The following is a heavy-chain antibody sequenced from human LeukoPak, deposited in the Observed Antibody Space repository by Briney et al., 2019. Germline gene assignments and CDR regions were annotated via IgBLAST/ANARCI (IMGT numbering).Heavy chain of an antibody. Sequence: GGSLRLSCAASGFTFSSYAMHWVRQAPGKGLEWVAVISYDGGNKYYADSVKGRFTISRDNSKNTLYLQMNSLRAEDTAVYYCARVGYMALTYFDYWGQGTLVTVSS. CDR1: GFTFSSYA. CDR2: ISYDGGNK. V-gene: IGHV3-30-3*01. J-gene: IGHJ4*02. D-gene: IGHD6-13*01. CDR3: ARVGYMALTYFDY.